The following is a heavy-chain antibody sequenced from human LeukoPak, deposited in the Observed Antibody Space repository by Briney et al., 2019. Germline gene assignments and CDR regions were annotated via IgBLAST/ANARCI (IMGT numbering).Heavy chain of an antibody. J-gene: IGHJ3*02. CDR3: ARVIRRGYSPNEAFGI. CDR1: GFTVSSNY. Sequence: GGSLRLSCAASGFTVSSNYMSWVRQAPGKGLEWVSVIYSGDSTYYADSVKGRFTISRDNSKNTLYLQMNSLRAEDTAVYYCARVIRRGYSPNEAFGIWGQGTMVTVSS. V-gene: IGHV3-66*01. CDR2: IYSGDST. D-gene: IGHD5-18*01.